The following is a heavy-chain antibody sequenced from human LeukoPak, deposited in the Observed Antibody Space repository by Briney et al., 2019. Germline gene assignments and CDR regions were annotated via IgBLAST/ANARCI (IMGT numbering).Heavy chain of an antibody. Sequence: SQTLSLTCTVSGGSINSDGYYWTWIRQHPGKGLEWIGSIYYYSGSTYYTPSLKSRLSVSVDTSRNQFSLNLTSVTAADTAVYYCARDTWELQSYFDYWGQGTLVTVSS. CDR2: IYYYSGST. V-gene: IGHV4-31*03. D-gene: IGHD1-26*01. J-gene: IGHJ4*02. CDR3: ARDTWELQSYFDY. CDR1: GGSINSDGYY.